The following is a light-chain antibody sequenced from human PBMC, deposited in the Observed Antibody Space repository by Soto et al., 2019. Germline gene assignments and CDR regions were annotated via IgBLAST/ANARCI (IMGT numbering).Light chain of an antibody. V-gene: IGKV1-39*01. CDR2: GAS. CDR3: QQSFNIPWT. J-gene: IGKJ1*01. CDR1: QNIRMY. Sequence: DIQMTQSPSSLSASVGDRVTLTRRASQNIRMYLNWYQQKPGKAPKILIYGASSLYSGVPSRFSGSGSETDYTLTISNLQPEDFASYICQQSFNIPWTFGQGTKIDI.